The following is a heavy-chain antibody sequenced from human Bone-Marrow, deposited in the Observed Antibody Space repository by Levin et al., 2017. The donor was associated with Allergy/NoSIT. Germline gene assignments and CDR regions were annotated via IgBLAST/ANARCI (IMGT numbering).Heavy chain of an antibody. CDR2: MNPNSGAT. CDR3: ARRGRRRKGDNWFDP. J-gene: IGHJ5*02. V-gene: IGHV1-8*01. Sequence: ASVKVSCKASGYTFNNFEIHWVRQATGQGLEWMGWMNPNSGATRYAQSWQGRVTMTRNISMQTAYMELGSLTSDDTAVYYCARRGRRRKGDNWFDPWGQGTLVTVAS. D-gene: IGHD1-26*01. CDR1: GYTFNNFE.